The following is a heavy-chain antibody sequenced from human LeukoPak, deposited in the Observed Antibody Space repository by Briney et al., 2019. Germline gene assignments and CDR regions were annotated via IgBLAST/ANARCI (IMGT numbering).Heavy chain of an antibody. CDR1: RFTFSNFW. D-gene: IGHD3-10*02. V-gene: IGHV3-7*03. CDR2: IKQDETEK. CDR3: AKRLWSITMVGEELTFDY. J-gene: IGHJ4*02. Sequence: GGSLRLSCTASRFTFSNFWMGWVRQAPGKGLEWVANIKQDETEKFYLGSVKGRFTISRDNAKNSLYLQMNSLRAEDTAVYYCAKRLWSITMVGEELTFDYWGQGTLVTVSS.